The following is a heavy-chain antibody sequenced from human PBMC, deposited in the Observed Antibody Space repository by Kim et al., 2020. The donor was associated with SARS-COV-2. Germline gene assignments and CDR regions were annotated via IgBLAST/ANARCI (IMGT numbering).Heavy chain of an antibody. CDR2: SRSKADGGAI. D-gene: IGHD3-10*01. J-gene: IGHJ4*02. CDR1: GFTFSDAW. CDR3: TTFRKERGS. Sequence: GGSLRLSCEGSGFTFSDAWMSWVRQAPGKGLEWVGRSRSKADGGAIDYAATFKGRFSISRDDSKNTLYLQMDNVKIEDTGVYYCTTFRKERGSWGQGTL. V-gene: IGHV3-15*01.